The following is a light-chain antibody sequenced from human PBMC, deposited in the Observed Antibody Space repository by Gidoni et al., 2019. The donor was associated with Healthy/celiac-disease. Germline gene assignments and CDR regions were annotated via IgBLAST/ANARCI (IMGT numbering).Light chain of an antibody. J-gene: IGKJ4*01. V-gene: IGKV3-11*01. CDR1: QSVSSY. Sequence: IVLTQSPATLSLSPGERATLSCRASQSVSSYLAWYQQKPVQAPRLLIYDASNRATGIPARFSGSGSGTDFPLTISSLEPEDFAVYYCQQRSNWPLTFGGGTKVEIK. CDR2: DAS. CDR3: QQRSNWPLT.